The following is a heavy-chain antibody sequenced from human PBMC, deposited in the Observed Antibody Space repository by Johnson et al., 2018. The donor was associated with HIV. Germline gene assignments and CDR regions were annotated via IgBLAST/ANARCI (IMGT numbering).Heavy chain of an antibody. CDR3: ARAPEVRGIDAFDI. Sequence: QVQLVESGGGLVKPGGSLRLSCAASGFTFSDYYMVWIRQAPGKGLEWLSYISSTGSTVYYADSVKGRFTISRDNAKNSLYLQMNILTAEDTAVYYCARAPEVRGIDAFDIWGQGTMVTVS. CDR2: ISSTGSTV. J-gene: IGHJ3*02. CDR1: GFTFSDYY. V-gene: IGHV3-11*04. D-gene: IGHD3-10*01.